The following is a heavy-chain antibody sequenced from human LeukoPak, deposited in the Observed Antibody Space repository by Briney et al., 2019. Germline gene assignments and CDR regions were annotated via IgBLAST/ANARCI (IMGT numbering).Heavy chain of an antibody. Sequence: PGGSLRLSCAASGFTFSSYEMNWVRQAPGKGLEWVSYISSSGSTIYYADSVKGRFTISRDNAKNSLYLQMNSLRAEDTAVYYCARGHRSYGLFDYWGQGTLVTVSS. V-gene: IGHV3-48*03. CDR2: ISSSGSTI. D-gene: IGHD5-18*01. CDR3: ARGHRSYGLFDY. CDR1: GFTFSSYE. J-gene: IGHJ4*02.